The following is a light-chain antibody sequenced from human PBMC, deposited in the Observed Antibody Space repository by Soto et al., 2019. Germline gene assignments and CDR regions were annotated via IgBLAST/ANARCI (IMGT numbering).Light chain of an antibody. CDR1: SSDIGSYNY. V-gene: IGLV2-14*03. CDR3: SSYSSGYTV. Sequence: QSVLTQPASESGSPGQSITISCTGTSSDIGSYNYVSWYQRHPGRAPKLLIYDVSYRPSVISDRFSGSKSGYTASLTISGLQTEDEADYYCSSYSSGYTVFGGGTKLTVL. J-gene: IGLJ2*01. CDR2: DVS.